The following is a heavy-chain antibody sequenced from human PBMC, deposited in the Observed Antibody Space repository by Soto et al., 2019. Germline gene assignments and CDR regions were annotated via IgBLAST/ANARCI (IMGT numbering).Heavy chain of an antibody. D-gene: IGHD3-22*01. V-gene: IGHV4-31*03. CDR1: GGSISGGNYY. CDR2: IYYSGST. Sequence: QVQLQESGPGLVKPSQTLSLTCTVSGGSISGGNYYWSWIRQHPGKGLEWIGYIYYSGSTYYNPSLESRVTIAVDTSKNQYSLKRSSVTAADTAVYYWARPSYDSSGTAADPWGQGTLVTVSS. J-gene: IGHJ5*02. CDR3: ARPSYDSSGTAADP.